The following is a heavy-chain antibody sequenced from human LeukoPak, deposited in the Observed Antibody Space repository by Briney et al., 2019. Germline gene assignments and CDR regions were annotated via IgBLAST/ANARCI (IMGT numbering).Heavy chain of an antibody. Sequence: PGGSLRLSCAASGSTFSSYAMSWVRQAPGKGLEWVSAISGSGGSTYYADSVKGRFTISRDNSKNTLYLQMNSLRAEDTAVYYCAKDLGAGTTKYFDYWGQGTLVTVSS. V-gene: IGHV3-23*01. D-gene: IGHD1-7*01. CDR2: ISGSGGST. CDR1: GSTFSSYA. J-gene: IGHJ4*02. CDR3: AKDLGAGTTKYFDY.